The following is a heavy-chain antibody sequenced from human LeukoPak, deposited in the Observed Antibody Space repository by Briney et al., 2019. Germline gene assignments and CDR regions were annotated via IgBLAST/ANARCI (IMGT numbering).Heavy chain of an antibody. CDR1: GFTFSSYG. D-gene: IGHD3-22*01. V-gene: IGHV3-30*02. CDR2: IRYDGSNK. CDR3: VRLRRNSDRSYYYYYYDH. Sequence: GGSLRLSCAASGFTFSSYGMHWVRQAPGKGLEWVAFIRYDGSNKYYADSVKGRFTISRDNSKNTLYLQMNSLRAEDTAVYYCVRLRRNSDRSYYYYYYDHWGQGILVTVSS. J-gene: IGHJ4*02.